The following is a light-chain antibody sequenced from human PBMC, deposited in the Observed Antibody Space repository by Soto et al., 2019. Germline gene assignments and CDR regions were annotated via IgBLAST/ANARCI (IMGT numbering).Light chain of an antibody. CDR2: GAS. V-gene: IGKV3-20*01. J-gene: IGKJ2*01. CDR1: QSVSSSH. CDR3: QQYDSSPHT. Sequence: EIVLTQSPGTLSLSPGERATLSCRASQSVSSSHLAWYQQNPGQAPRLLIYGASSRPTRIPDRFSGSGSGTVFTLTISRLEPEDYAVYYCQQYDSSPHTVGQGTKLEIK.